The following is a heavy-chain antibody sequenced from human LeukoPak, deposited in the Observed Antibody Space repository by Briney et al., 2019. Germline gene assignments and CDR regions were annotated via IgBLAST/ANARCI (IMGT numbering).Heavy chain of an antibody. V-gene: IGHV3-30*03. CDR2: TSYDDNNK. CDR1: GFTFTYAW. D-gene: IGHD2-8*01. J-gene: IGHJ4*02. Sequence: GGSLRLSCEASGFTFTYAWMNWVRRAPGKGLEWVASTSYDDNNKYYADSVKGRFTISRDNAKNSLSLHMNSLRAEDTAIYYCTTKWYWGQGTLVTVSS. CDR3: TTKWY.